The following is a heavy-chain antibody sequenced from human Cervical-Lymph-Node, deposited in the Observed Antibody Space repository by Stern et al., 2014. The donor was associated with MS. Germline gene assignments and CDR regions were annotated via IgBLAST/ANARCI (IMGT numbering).Heavy chain of an antibody. CDR1: GFSLSSYW. J-gene: IGHJ6*02. Sequence: EVQLVESGGGLVQPGGSLRLSCAGSGFSLSSYWMSWVRQAPGKGPELGATIKQDGSERYYVDSVKGRFTISRDNSKNSVFLQMNSLRVDDTSVYYCARDCGSGSCYQTQYYYGVDVWGQGTTVIVSS. V-gene: IGHV3-7*01. CDR3: ARDCGSGSCYQTQYYYGVDV. CDR2: IKQDGSER. D-gene: IGHD2-15*01.